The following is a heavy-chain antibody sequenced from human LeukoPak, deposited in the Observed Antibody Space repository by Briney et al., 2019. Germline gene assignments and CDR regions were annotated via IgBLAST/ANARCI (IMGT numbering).Heavy chain of an antibody. D-gene: IGHD3-22*01. V-gene: IGHV1-18*01. CDR1: GYTFTSYG. Sequence: ASVKVSCKASGYTFTSYGISWVRQAPGQGLEWMGWISAYNGNTNYAQKLQGRVTMTTDTSTSTAYMELRSLRSDDTAVYYCARDQMRAYYYDSSGPSLVRNGEFDYWGQGTLVTVSS. J-gene: IGHJ4*02. CDR3: ARDQMRAYYYDSSGPSLVRNGEFDY. CDR2: ISAYNGNT.